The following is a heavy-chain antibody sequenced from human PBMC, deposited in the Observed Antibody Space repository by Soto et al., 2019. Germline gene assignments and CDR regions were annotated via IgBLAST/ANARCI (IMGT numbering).Heavy chain of an antibody. V-gene: IGHV3-48*01. CDR3: PSKWDYGSGNYS. CDR2: ISSSSSTI. Sequence: EVQLVESVGGLVQPGGSLIVTCAASGFTFSSYSMNWVRQAPGKGLEWVSYISSSSSTIYYADAVKGRFTISRDNAKNSLNLQGNSLRAEDTAVYYCPSKWDYGSGNYSWGQGTLVTVSS. D-gene: IGHD3-10*01. CDR1: GFTFSSYS. J-gene: IGHJ5*02.